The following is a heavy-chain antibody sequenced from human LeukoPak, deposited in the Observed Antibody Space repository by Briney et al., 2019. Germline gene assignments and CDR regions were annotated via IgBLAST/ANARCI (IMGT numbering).Heavy chain of an antibody. D-gene: IGHD4-11*01. V-gene: IGHV3-74*01. J-gene: IGHJ6*02. Sequence: GGSLRLSCAASGFTFSSYWMHWVRQAPGKGLVWVSRINSDGSSTSYADSVKGRFTISRDNAKNTLYLQMNSLRAEDTAVCYCERDLHDYSINYYYYGMDVWGQGTTVTVSS. CDR3: ERDLHDYSINYYYYGMDV. CDR1: GFTFSSYW. CDR2: INSDGSST.